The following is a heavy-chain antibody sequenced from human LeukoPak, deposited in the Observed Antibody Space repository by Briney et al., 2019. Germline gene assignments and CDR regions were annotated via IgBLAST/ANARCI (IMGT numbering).Heavy chain of an antibody. CDR1: GGSISSYY. Sequence: SETLSLTCTVSGGSISSYYWSWIRQPPGKGLEWIGYIYDSGSTNYNPSLRSRVTMSVDTSKNQFSLKLSSVTAADTAVYYCARERAAAVYYYMDVWGKGTTVTVSS. J-gene: IGHJ6*03. D-gene: IGHD6-13*01. CDR2: IYDSGST. V-gene: IGHV4-59*01. CDR3: ARERAAAVYYYMDV.